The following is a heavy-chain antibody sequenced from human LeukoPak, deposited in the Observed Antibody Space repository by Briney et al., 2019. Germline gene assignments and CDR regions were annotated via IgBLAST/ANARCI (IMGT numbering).Heavy chain of an antibody. Sequence: GASVKVSCKASGYTFTSYHMHWVRQAPGQGLEWMGIINPSGGSTNYAQRFRGRVTMTRDMSTGTVYMELSSLTSEDTAVYYCARDGSSSWFRDYYYYYMDVWGKGTTVTVSS. CDR3: ARDGSSSWFRDYYYYYMDV. CDR2: INPSGGST. V-gene: IGHV1-46*01. D-gene: IGHD6-13*01. CDR1: GYTFTSYH. J-gene: IGHJ6*03.